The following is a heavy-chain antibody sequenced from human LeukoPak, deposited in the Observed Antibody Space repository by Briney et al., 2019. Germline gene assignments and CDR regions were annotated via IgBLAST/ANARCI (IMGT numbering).Heavy chain of an antibody. D-gene: IGHD5/OR15-5a*01. CDR2: IYPRGST. CDR3: AREAVSRRNSYWYFDL. J-gene: IGHJ2*01. V-gene: IGHV4-30-2*01. CDR1: GGSISSGSYS. Sequence: PSQTLSLTCAVSGGSISSGSYSWSWIRQPPGKGLEWIGYIYPRGSTYYNPSLKSRVILSLDKSANQFSLNLSSVTAADTAVYYCAREAVSRRNSYWYFDLWGRGTLVTVSS.